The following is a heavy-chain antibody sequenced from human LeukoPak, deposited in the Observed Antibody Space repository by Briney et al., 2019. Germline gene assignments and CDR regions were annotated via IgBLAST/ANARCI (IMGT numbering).Heavy chain of an antibody. CDR1: GFIFRSYE. V-gene: IGHV3-48*03. J-gene: IGHJ4*02. Sequence: GGSLRLSCAASGFIFRSYEMTWVRQAPGKGLEWISHISTSGSTINYADSVKGRFTISRDNAKNSLYLQMNSLRVEDTAVYYCARGGSYFVHWGQGTLVTVSS. CDR3: ARGGSYFVH. D-gene: IGHD3-16*01. CDR2: ISTSGSTI.